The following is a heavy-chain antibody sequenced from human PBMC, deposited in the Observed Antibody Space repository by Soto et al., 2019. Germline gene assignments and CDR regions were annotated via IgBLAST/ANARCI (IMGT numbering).Heavy chain of an antibody. V-gene: IGHV4-59*01. CDR1: PDVHSRDV. J-gene: IGHJ4*01. CDR2: LYYGRSA. CDR3: AIRIMAVEPEF. Sequence: EKLAPTFAVSPDVHSRDVCMSIGQPPGKGLESIGYLYYGRSANYNPSLKSRVTLSVDTSTNQCSLTLSSMTAADTAVYSCAIRIMAVEPEFWGHRTLVT. D-gene: IGHD2-2*01.